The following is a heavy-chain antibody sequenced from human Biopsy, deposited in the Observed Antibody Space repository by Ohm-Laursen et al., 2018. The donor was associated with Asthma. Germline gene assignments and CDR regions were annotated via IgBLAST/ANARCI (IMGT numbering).Heavy chain of an antibody. J-gene: IGHJ4*02. V-gene: IGHV3-11*01. CDR2: ISRANPWTDSTI. Sequence: SLRLSCAASGFSFSDYAMSWVRQAPGKGLEWVAYISRANPWTDSTIYYADSVKGRFTISRDNAKDLLYLQMNSLRAEDTAVYYCQRGFNGDDCGYWGQGTLVTVSS. CDR1: GFSFSDYA. D-gene: IGHD5-12*01. CDR3: QRGFNGDDCGY.